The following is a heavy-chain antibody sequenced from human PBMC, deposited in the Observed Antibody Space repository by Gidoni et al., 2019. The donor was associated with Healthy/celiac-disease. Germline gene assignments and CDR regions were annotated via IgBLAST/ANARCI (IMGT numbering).Heavy chain of an antibody. CDR2: ISGSGGST. CDR1: GFPFSSSA. D-gene: IGHD3-10*01. Sequence: EVQLLESVGGLVQPGGSLRLSCAASGFPFSSSAMRWVRQAPGKGLELVAAISGSGGSTYYADSVKGRFTISRDNSKNTLYLQMNSLRAEDTAVYYCAKDDVTMVRGLSGKNDAFDIWGQGTMVTVSS. V-gene: IGHV3-23*01. J-gene: IGHJ3*02. CDR3: AKDDVTMVRGLSGKNDAFDI.